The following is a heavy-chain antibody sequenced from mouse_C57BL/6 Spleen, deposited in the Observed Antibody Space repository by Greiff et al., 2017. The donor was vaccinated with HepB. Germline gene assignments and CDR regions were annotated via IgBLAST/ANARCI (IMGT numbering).Heavy chain of an antibody. V-gene: IGHV5-6*01. Sequence: EVQVVESGGDLVKPGGSLKLSCAASGFTFSSYGMSWVRQTPDKRLEWVATISSGGSYTYYPDSVKGRFTISRDNAKNTLYLQMSSLKSEDTAMYYCARHATMVTTENYAMDYWGQGTSVTVSS. CDR2: ISSGGSYT. CDR3: ARHATMVTTENYAMDY. CDR1: GFTFSSYG. J-gene: IGHJ4*01. D-gene: IGHD2-2*01.